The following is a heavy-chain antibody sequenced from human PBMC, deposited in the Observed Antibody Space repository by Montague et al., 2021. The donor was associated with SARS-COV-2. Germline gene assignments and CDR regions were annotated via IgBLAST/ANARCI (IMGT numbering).Heavy chain of an antibody. Sequence: SLRLSGAASGFTFSRYAMHWVRQAPGKGLEWVAVISYDVSNQYYSDSVXVRFTISRDNSKNTLYLQMNSLRAEDTAVYYCARDRGMITFGGVIVIDGMDVWGRGTTVTVSS. J-gene: IGHJ6*02. CDR2: ISYDVSNQ. V-gene: IGHV3-30-3*01. CDR1: GFTFSRYA. D-gene: IGHD3-16*02. CDR3: ARDRGMITFGGVIVIDGMDV.